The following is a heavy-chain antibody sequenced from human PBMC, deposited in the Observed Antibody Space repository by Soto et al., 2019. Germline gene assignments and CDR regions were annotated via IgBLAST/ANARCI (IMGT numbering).Heavy chain of an antibody. J-gene: IGHJ3*02. V-gene: IGHV3-66*01. CDR1: GFTVSSNY. D-gene: IGHD6-13*01. Sequence: GGSLRLSCAASGFTVSSNYMSWVRQAPGKGLEWVSVIYSGGSTYYADSVKGRFTISRDNSKNTLNIQMTSLRAEDTAVYYCARVLRGAGNAFDIWGQGTMVTVSS. CDR3: ARVLRGAGNAFDI. CDR2: IYSGGST.